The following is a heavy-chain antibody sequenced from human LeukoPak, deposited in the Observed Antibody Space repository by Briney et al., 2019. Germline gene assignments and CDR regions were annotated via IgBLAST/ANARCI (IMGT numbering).Heavy chain of an antibody. CDR2: IKQDGSEK. J-gene: IGHJ4*02. Sequence: GGSLRLSCAASGFTFSSYWMSWVRQAPGKGLEWVANIKQDGSEKYYVDSVKGRFTISRDNAKNSLYLQMNSLRAEDTAVYYCARDYHDSSSGVDYWGQGTLVTVSS. V-gene: IGHV3-7*01. CDR1: GFTFSSYW. CDR3: ARDYHDSSSGVDY. D-gene: IGHD3-22*01.